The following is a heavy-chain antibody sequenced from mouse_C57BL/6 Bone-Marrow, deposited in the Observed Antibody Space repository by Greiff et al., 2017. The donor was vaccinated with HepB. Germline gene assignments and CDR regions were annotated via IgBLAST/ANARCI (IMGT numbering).Heavy chain of an antibody. D-gene: IGHD1-1*01. CDR2: IDPSDSET. CDR1: GYTFTSYW. Sequence: QVQLQQPGAELVRPGSSVKLSCKASGYTFTSYWMHWVKQRPIQGLEWIGNIDPSDSETHYNQKFKDKATLTADKSSSTAYMQLSSLTSEDSAVYYCARLRYYYGSSIDYWGQGTTLTVSS. V-gene: IGHV1-52*01. J-gene: IGHJ2*01. CDR3: ARLRYYYGSSIDY.